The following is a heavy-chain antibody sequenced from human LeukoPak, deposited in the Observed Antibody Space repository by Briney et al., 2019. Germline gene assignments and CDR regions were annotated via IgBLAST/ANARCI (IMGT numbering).Heavy chain of an antibody. Sequence: GGSLRLSCAASGFTFSSYAMSWVRQAPGKGLEWVSAISGSGGSTYYADSVKGRFTISRDNSKNTLYLQMNSLRAGDTAVYYCAKSFYDYVWGSYPSDYWGQGTLVTVSS. CDR1: GFTFSSYA. J-gene: IGHJ4*02. CDR3: AKSFYDYVWGSYPSDY. CDR2: ISGSGGST. D-gene: IGHD3-16*01. V-gene: IGHV3-23*01.